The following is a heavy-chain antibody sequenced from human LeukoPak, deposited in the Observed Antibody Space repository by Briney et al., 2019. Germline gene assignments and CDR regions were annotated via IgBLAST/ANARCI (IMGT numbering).Heavy chain of an antibody. CDR1: GGSINSSSYY. V-gene: IGHV4-39*07. CDR2: IYASGST. Sequence: SETLSLTCIVSGGSINSSSYYWGWIRQPPGKGPEWIGRIYASGSTNYNPSLKSRVTISVDTSENQFSLNLRSVTAADTAVYYCASEGLAVAGNFLYWGQGALVTVSS. CDR3: ASEGLAVAGNFLY. D-gene: IGHD6-19*01. J-gene: IGHJ4*02.